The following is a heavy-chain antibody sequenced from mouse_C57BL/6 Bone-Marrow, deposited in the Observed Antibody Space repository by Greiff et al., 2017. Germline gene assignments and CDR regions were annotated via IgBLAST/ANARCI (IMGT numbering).Heavy chain of an antibody. D-gene: IGHD1-1*01. CDR2: IYPGSGST. CDR1: GYTFTSYW. Sequence: VQLLQPGAELVKPGASVKMSCKASGYTFTSYWITWVKQRPGQGLEWIGDIYPGSGSTNYNEKFKSKATLTVDTSSSTAYMPLSSLTSEDSADYYGARSGYYGSSWYFDVWGTGTTVTVSS. V-gene: IGHV1-55*01. CDR3: ARSGYYGSSWYFDV. J-gene: IGHJ1*03.